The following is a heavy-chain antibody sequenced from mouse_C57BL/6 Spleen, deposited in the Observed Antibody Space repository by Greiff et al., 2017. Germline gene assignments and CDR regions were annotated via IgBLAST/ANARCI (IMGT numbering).Heavy chain of an antibody. CDR2: INPSNGGT. D-gene: IGHD1-1*01. J-gene: IGHJ3*01. V-gene: IGHV1-53*01. CDR3: ARSIYSSDWFAY. Sequence: VQLKQPGTELVKPGASVKLSCKASGYTFTSYWMHWVKQRPGQGLEWIGNINPSNGGTNYNEKFKSKATLTVDKSSSTAYMQLSSLTSEDSAVYYCARSIYSSDWFAYWGQGTLVTVSA. CDR1: GYTFTSYW.